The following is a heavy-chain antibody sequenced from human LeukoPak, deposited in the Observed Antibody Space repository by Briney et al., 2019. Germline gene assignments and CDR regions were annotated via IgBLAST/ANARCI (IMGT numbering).Heavy chain of an antibody. CDR2: IIPIFGTA. CDR1: GYTFTSYG. CDR3: ARSAIVVVTANFDY. Sequence: SVKVSCKASGYTFTSYGISWVRQAPGQGLEWMGGIIPIFGTANYAQKFQGRVTITADKSTSTAYMELSSLRSEDTAVYYCARSAIVVVTANFDYWGQGTLVTVSS. V-gene: IGHV1-69*06. J-gene: IGHJ4*02. D-gene: IGHD2-21*02.